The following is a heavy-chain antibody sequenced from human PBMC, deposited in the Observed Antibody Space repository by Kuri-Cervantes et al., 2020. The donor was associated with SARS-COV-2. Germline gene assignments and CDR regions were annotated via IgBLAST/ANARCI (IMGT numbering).Heavy chain of an antibody. CDR2: IRSKAYGGTT. D-gene: IGHD3-3*01. CDR1: GFTFGDYA. V-gene: IGHV3-49*03. J-gene: IGHJ4*02. CDR3: TRSPRITIFGVVNRFDY. Sequence: GGSLRLSCTASGFTFGDYAMSWFRQAPGKGLEWVGFIRSKAYGGTTEHAASVKGRFTISRDDSKSIAYLQMNSLKTEDTAVYYCTRSPRITIFGVVNRFDYWGQGTLVTVSS.